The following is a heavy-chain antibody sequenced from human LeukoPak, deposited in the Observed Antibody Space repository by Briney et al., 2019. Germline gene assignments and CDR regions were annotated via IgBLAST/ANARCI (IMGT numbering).Heavy chain of an antibody. CDR3: ARTPALRYFASNWFDP. CDR2: INHSGST. V-gene: IGHV4-34*01. D-gene: IGHD3-9*01. CDR1: GGSFSGYY. J-gene: IGHJ5*02. Sequence: SETLSLTCAVYGGSFSGYYWSWIRQPPGKGLEWVGEINHSGSTNYNPSLKSQVTISVDTSKNQFSLKLSSVTAADTAVYFCARTPALRYFASNWFDPWGQGTLVTVSS.